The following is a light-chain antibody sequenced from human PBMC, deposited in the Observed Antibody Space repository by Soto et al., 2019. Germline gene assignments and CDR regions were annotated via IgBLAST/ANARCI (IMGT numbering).Light chain of an antibody. CDR3: QQYYDWPTIT. CDR2: GAS. Sequence: EIVLTQSPATLSVRPGDRATLSCRASDSVGSNLAWYQQKPGQAPRLLIYGASIRAADISARLSGSGSGTEFTLTISTVQSEDFAVYYCQQYYDWPTITFGQGTRLE. CDR1: DSVGSN. V-gene: IGKV3-15*01. J-gene: IGKJ5*01.